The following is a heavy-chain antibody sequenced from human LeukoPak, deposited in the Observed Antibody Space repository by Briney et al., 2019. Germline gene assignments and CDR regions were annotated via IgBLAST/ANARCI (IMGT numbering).Heavy chain of an antibody. J-gene: IGHJ4*02. CDR3: ATVSAFFYDSGSYYTFEY. V-gene: IGHV4-4*02. Sequence: SETLSLTCAVSGGSITSSKWWSWVRQPPGKGLEWIGEIYHSGSTNYNPSLKSRVTISVDKSKNQFSLKLSSVTAADTAVYYCATVSAFFYDSGSYYTFEYWGQGTLVTVSS. D-gene: IGHD3-10*01. CDR2: IYHSGST. CDR1: GGSITSSKW.